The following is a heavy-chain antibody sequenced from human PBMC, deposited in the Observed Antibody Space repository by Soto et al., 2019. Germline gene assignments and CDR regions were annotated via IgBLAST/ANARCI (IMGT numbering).Heavy chain of an antibody. CDR2: INHSGST. Sequence: QVPLQQWGAALLKPSETLSLTCAVYGGSFSGYYWIWIRQPPGKGLEWIGEINHSGSTNYHPSLKYRVTISVDTSHNQFSLKLSAVTAADTAGYDCAGSRNYLLSDYWGQGTLVTVSS. CDR1: GGSFSGYY. D-gene: IGHD1-7*01. V-gene: IGHV4-34*01. CDR3: AGSRNYLLSDY. J-gene: IGHJ4*02.